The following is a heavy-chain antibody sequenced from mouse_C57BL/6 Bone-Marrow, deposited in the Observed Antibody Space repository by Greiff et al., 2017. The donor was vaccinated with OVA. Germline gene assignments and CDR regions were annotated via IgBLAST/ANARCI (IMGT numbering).Heavy chain of an antibody. CDR2: IYPGDGDT. CDR1: GYAFSSSW. CDR3: AGGYDGVDY. D-gene: IGHD2-2*01. V-gene: IGHV1-82*01. J-gene: IGHJ2*01. Sequence: QVQLQQSGPELVKPGASVKISCKASGYAFSSSWMNWVKQRPGKGLEWIGRIYPGDGDTNYNGKFKGKATLTADKSSSTAYMQLSSLTSEDSAVYFCAGGYDGVDYWGQGTTLTVSS.